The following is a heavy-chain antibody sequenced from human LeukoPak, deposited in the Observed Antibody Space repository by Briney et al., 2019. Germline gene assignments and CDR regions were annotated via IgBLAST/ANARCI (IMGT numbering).Heavy chain of an antibody. J-gene: IGHJ4*02. V-gene: IGHV3-NL1*01. CDR3: ARAVRYYYGSGSSVNPYYFDY. D-gene: IGHD3-10*01. CDR1: GFTFSSYG. Sequence: GGSLRLSCAASGFTFSSYGMHWVRQAPGKGLEWVSGISESGSNTYYADSVKGRFTISRDNSKNTLYLQMNSLRAEDTAVYYCARAVRYYYGSGSSVNPYYFDYWGQGTLVTVSS. CDR2: ISESGSNT.